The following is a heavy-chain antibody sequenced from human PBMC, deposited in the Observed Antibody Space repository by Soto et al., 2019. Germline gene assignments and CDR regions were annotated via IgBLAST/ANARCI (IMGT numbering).Heavy chain of an antibody. CDR2: IYYSGST. Sequence: SETLSLTCTVSGGSISSSSYYWGWIRQPPGKGLEWIGSIYYSGSTYYNPSLKSRVTISVDTSKNQFSLKLSSVTAADTAVYYCAGDDSGWYFYWGQGTLVTVSS. J-gene: IGHJ4*02. V-gene: IGHV4-39*02. D-gene: IGHD6-19*01. CDR3: AGDDSGWYFY. CDR1: GGSISSSSYY.